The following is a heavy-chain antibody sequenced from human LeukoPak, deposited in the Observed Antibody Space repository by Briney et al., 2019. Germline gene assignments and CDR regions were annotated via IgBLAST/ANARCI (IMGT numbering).Heavy chain of an antibody. CDR3: ARVRDGVYSGSYFDY. CDR2: IYNTGRT. V-gene: IGHV3-53*01. CDR1: GFSGSTHY. D-gene: IGHD1-26*01. J-gene: IGHJ4*02. Sequence: PGGSLRLSCAASGFSGSTHYMSWVRQAPGKGLEWVSVIYNTGRTYYADSVKGRFTISIDNSKNTLFLQMNSLRADDTAVYYCARVRDGVYSGSYFDYWGQGTLATVSS.